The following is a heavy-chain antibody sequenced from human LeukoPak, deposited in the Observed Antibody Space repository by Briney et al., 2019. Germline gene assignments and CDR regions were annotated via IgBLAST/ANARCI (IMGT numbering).Heavy chain of an antibody. CDR3: AKDPTLRGYWSNCVCYWEDQ. V-gene: IGHV3-23*01. Sequence: GGSLRLSCAASGFTFSNYAMSWVRQAPGKGLEWVSAISGSGGTTYYADSVKGRFTISRDNSKNTLYLQMNSLRAEDTAIDYFAKDPTLRGYWSNCVCYWEDQWGQGTRVSVSS. CDR1: GFTFSNYA. J-gene: IGHJ4*02. D-gene: IGHD2-8*01. CDR2: ISGSGGTT.